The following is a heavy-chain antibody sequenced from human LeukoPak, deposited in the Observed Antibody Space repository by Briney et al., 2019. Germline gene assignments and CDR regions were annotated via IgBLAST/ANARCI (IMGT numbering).Heavy chain of an antibody. CDR1: GFTFKKYG. D-gene: IGHD6-19*01. V-gene: IGHV3-30*18. CDR3: AKALTSGWYLDAFNI. J-gene: IGHJ3*02. CDR2: ISYDGSNK. Sequence: GGSLRLSCAASGFTFKKYGMHWVRQAPGKGLEWVAVISYDGSNKYYADSVKGRFTISRDNSKNTLFLEMNSLRAEDTAVYYCAKALTSGWYLDAFNIWGQGTMVTVSS.